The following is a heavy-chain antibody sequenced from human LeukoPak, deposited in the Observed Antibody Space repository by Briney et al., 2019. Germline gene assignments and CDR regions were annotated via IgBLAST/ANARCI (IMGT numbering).Heavy chain of an antibody. Sequence: KSGGSLRLSCAASGFTFSSYAMSWVRQAPGKGLEWVSSISSSSSYIYYADSVKGRFTISRDNAKNSLYLQMNSLRAEDTAVYYCARDAGRTYGMDVWGQGTTVTVSS. CDR2: ISSSSSYI. CDR3: ARDAGRTYGMDV. D-gene: IGHD1-26*01. CDR1: GFTFSSYA. J-gene: IGHJ6*02. V-gene: IGHV3-21*01.